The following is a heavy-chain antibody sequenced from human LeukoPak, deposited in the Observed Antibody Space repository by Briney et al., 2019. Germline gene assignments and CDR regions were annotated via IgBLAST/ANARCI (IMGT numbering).Heavy chain of an antibody. J-gene: IGHJ4*02. CDR1: GGSFSGYY. V-gene: IGHV4-34*01. Sequence: PSETLSLTCAVYGGSFSGYYWSWIRQPPGKGLEWIGEINHSGSTNYNPSLKSRVTISVDTSKNQFSLKLSSVTAADTAVYYCARARYDSSGYRGGLYDYWGQGTLVTVSS. D-gene: IGHD3-22*01. CDR2: INHSGST. CDR3: ARARYDSSGYRGGLYDY.